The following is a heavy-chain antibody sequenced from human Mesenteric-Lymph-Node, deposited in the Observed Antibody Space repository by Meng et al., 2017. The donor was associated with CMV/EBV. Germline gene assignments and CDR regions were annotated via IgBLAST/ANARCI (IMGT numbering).Heavy chain of an antibody. V-gene: IGHV1-2*02. CDR1: GYTFTGYY. CDR3: ARGYTTYYYYYGMDV. D-gene: IGHD5-24*01. Sequence: ASVKVSCKASGYTFTGYYMHWVRQAPGQGLEWMGWINPNSGGTNYAQKFQGRVTITRNTSISTAYMELSSLRSEDTAVYYCARGYTTYYYYYGMDVWGQGTTVTVSS. J-gene: IGHJ6*02. CDR2: INPNSGGT.